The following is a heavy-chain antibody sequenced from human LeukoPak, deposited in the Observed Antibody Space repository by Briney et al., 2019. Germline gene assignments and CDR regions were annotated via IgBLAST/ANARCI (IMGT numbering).Heavy chain of an antibody. J-gene: IGHJ4*02. CDR1: GYTFTDYY. Sequence: ASVKVSCKASGYTFTDYYLHWVRQAPGQGLEWMGWINPNTGATNYAQKFQGRVTMTRDTSISTAYMELSRLRSDDTAVYYCARDWRDSGSYYAPSDYWGQGTLVTVSS. CDR2: INPNTGAT. D-gene: IGHD1-26*01. V-gene: IGHV1-2*02. CDR3: ARDWRDSGSYYAPSDY.